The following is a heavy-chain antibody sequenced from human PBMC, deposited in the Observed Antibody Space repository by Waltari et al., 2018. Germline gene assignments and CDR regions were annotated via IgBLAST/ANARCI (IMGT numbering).Heavy chain of an antibody. D-gene: IGHD1-20*01. Sequence: QVQLQQSGPGLVKPSQTLSLTCAISGDSLSNNNAAWNWIRQSPSRGLEWLGRTYYRSKWYTDSAVSVKSRITINVDTSKNQFSLHLKSVTPEDTAVYYCARDNITFYYVYLWGQGTLVTVSS. CDR1: GDSLSNNNAA. V-gene: IGHV6-1*01. CDR3: ARDNITFYYVYL. J-gene: IGHJ4*02. CDR2: TYYRSKWYT.